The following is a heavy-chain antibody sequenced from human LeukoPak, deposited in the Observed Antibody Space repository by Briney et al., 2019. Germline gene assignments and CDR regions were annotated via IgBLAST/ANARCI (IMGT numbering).Heavy chain of an antibody. V-gene: IGHV3-30*18. CDR1: GFTFSDYA. D-gene: IGHD3-22*01. CDR3: AKDARNYDSSGYYDDPGYFDY. CDR2: ISYDGSNK. Sequence: PGGSLRLSCATSGFTFSDYAMSWVRQAPGKGLEWVAVISYDGSNKYYADSVKGRFTISRDNSKNTLYLQMNSLRAEDTAVYYCAKDARNYDSSGYYDDPGYFDYWGQGSLVTVSS. J-gene: IGHJ4*02.